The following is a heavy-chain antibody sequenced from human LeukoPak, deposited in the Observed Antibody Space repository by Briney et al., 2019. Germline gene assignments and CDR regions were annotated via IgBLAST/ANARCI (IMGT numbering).Heavy chain of an antibody. CDR1: GYTFTSYA. Sequence: ASVKVSCTASGYTFTSYAMSWVRQAPGQGLEWVSWISGYNGNTNYAETLKGSVTITTDTSTSTAYMELRSLRADDTAVYYCARSYNWNAADAFDIWGQGTMVTVSS. V-gene: IGHV1-18*01. CDR2: ISGYNGNT. D-gene: IGHD1-20*01. CDR3: ARSYNWNAADAFDI. J-gene: IGHJ3*02.